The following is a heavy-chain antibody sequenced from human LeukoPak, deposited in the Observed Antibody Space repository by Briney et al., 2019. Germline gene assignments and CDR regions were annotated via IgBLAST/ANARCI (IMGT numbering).Heavy chain of an antibody. CDR2: ISGSGGST. D-gene: IGHD3-10*01. V-gene: IGHV3-23*01. CDR3: AKAAYYYGSDPYGMDV. J-gene: IGHJ6*02. CDR1: GFTFSSYA. Sequence: GGSLRLSCAASGFTFSSYAMSWVRQAPGRGLEWVSAISGSGGSTYYADSVKGRFTISRDNSKNTLYLQMNSQRAEDTAVYYCAKAAYYYGSDPYGMDVWGQGTTVTVSS.